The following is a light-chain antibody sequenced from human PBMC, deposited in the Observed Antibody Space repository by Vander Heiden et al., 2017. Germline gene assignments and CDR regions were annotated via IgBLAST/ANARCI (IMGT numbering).Light chain of an antibody. V-gene: IGKV3-20*01. Sequence: EIVLTQSPGTLSLSPGERATLSCRASQSVSSNYLAWYQQKPGQAPRLLIYGASSRATGIPDRFSGSGSGTDSTLTISRVEPEDFAVYYCQQYTSSPFTFGPGTKVDIQ. CDR3: QQYTSSPFT. J-gene: IGKJ3*01. CDR2: GAS. CDR1: QSVSSNY.